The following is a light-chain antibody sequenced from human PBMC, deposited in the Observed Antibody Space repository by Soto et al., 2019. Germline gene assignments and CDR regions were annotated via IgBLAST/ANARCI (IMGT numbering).Light chain of an antibody. CDR3: LQDYNYPRT. CDR1: QSIRNC. J-gene: IGKJ1*01. CDR2: KAS. V-gene: IGKV1-5*03. Sequence: DIQMTQSPSTLSASVGDRVTITCRASQSIRNCLAWYQQKPGKAPKLLIYKASFLQSGVPSRFSGSESGTEFTLTISSLQPEDFATYYCLQDYNYPRTFGQGTKV.